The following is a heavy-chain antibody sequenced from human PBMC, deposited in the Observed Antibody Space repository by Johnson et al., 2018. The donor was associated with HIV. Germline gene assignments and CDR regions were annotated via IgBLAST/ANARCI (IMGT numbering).Heavy chain of an antibody. CDR2: ISYDGSNQ. J-gene: IGHJ3*01. CDR3: ARGGLGFQNIHDPLDV. D-gene: IGHD1/OR15-1a*01. Sequence: VQLVESGGGVVQPGRSLRLSCEASGFTLSSSAFHWVRQAPGKGLEWVAVISYDGSNQYYADSVKGRFTISRDISKNTLYLQMNSLRAEDTALYYCARGGLGFQNIHDPLDVWGQGTMVTVSS. CDR1: GFTLSSSA. V-gene: IGHV3-30*04.